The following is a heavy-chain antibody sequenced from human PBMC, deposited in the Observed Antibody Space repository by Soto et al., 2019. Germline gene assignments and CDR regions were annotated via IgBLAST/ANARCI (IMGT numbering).Heavy chain of an antibody. CDR2: TYYRSRWYN. J-gene: IGHJ4*02. CDR1: GDSVSGNSAA. Sequence: SQTLSLPCAISGDSVSGNSAAWNWIRQSPARGPEWLGRTYYRSRWYNDYAVSVKSRITVSPDTSKNQFSLHLNSVTNEDTAVYYCAREFPDYVRSDGYLDYWGQGALVTVSS. V-gene: IGHV6-1*01. D-gene: IGHD3-16*01. CDR3: AREFPDYVRSDGYLDY.